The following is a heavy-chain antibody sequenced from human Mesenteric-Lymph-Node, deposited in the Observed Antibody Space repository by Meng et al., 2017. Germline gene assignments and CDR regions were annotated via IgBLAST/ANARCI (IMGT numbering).Heavy chain of an antibody. J-gene: IGHJ4*02. CDR3: ARDHRGIAVAGLDY. CDR2: IYHSGST. V-gene: IGHV4-4*03. CDR1: GGPITRGHW. D-gene: IGHD6-19*01. Sequence: EAAASLAKTLRPLSLTCVVSGGPITRGHWWSWVRQPPGKGLEWIGEIYHSGSTNYNPSLKSRVTISVDKSKNQFSLKLSSVTAADTAVYYCARDHRGIAVAGLDYWGQGTLVTVSS.